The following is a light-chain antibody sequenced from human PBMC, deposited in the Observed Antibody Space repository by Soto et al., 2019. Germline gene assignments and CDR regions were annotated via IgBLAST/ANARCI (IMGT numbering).Light chain of an antibody. J-gene: IGKJ1*01. Sequence: EIVLTQSPGTLSLSPGERATLSCRASQSVSSYLAWYQQKPGQAPRLLIYDASNRATGIPTRFSGSGSGTDFTLTISSLEPEDFAVHYCQQSYNWPGTFGQGTKVDIK. CDR3: QQSYNWPGT. V-gene: IGKV3-11*01. CDR2: DAS. CDR1: QSVSSY.